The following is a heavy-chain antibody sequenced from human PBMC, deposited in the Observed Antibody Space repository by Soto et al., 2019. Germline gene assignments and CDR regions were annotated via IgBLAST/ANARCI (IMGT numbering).Heavy chain of an antibody. CDR2: IIPILGIA. CDR1: GGTFSSYT. J-gene: IGHJ4*02. D-gene: IGHD2-15*01. CDR3: ATLGYCSGGSCYIIDY. Sequence: QFQLVQSGAEVKKPGSSVKVSCKASGGTFSSYTISWVRQAPGQGLEWMGRIIPILGIANYAQKFQGRVTITADKSTSTAYMELSSLRSEDTAVYYCATLGYCSGGSCYIIDYWGQGTLVTVSS. V-gene: IGHV1-69*02.